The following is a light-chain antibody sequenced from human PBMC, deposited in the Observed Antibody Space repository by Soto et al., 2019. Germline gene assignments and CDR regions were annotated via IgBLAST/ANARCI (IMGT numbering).Light chain of an antibody. CDR2: GAS. CDR1: QSVSSTY. J-gene: IGKJ3*01. CDR3: QQYSNWPPVT. V-gene: IGKV3-20*01. Sequence: EIVLTQSPGTLSLSPGERATLSCRASQSVSSTYLAWYQQKPGQAPGLLLYGASNRASGIPDRFAGSGSGTDFTLTISRLEPEDFAVYFCQQYSNWPPVTFXPGTKADIK.